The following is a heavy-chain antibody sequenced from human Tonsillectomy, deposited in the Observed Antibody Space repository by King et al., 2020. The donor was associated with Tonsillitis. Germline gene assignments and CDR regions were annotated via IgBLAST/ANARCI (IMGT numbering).Heavy chain of an antibody. CDR1: WFSLSTSGVG. J-gene: IGHJ5*02. CDR3: AHRHKEGATRLGFDP. Sequence: ITLKESGPTLVKPTQTLTLTCTFSWFSLSTSGVGVGWIRQPPGKALEWLALIYWNDDKGYSPFLKSRLTSTKDTSKTQVVLTMTNMDPVETATYYCAHRHKEGATRLGFDPWGQGTLVTVSS. V-gene: IGHV2-5*01. D-gene: IGHD1-26*01. CDR2: IYWNDDK.